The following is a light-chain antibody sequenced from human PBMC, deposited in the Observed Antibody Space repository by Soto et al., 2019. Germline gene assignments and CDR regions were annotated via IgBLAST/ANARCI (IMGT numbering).Light chain of an antibody. V-gene: IGKV3-15*01. CDR1: QSVSSF. Sequence: EKVMTQSPATLSMSPGKRATLSCRASQSVSSFLAWYQQKPGQAPRLLIYGASTRATGIPARFSGSGSGTEFTLTISSLQSEDFAVYYCQQYSNWPSWTFGQGTKVEVK. CDR2: GAS. J-gene: IGKJ1*01. CDR3: QQYSNWPSWT.